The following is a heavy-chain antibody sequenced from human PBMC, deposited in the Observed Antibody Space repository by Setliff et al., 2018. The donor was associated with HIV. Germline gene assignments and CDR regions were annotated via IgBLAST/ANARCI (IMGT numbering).Heavy chain of an antibody. Sequence: ASVKVSCKASGYTFTSYGISWVRQAPGQRLEWMGWINAGNGNTKYSQKFQGRVTITRDTPASTAYMELSSLRSEDTAVYYCARGFSVYSSSDPLLNWFDPWGQGTLVTVSS. CDR2: INAGNGNT. J-gene: IGHJ5*02. CDR1: GYTFTSYG. CDR3: ARGFSVYSSSDPLLNWFDP. V-gene: IGHV1-3*01. D-gene: IGHD6-6*01.